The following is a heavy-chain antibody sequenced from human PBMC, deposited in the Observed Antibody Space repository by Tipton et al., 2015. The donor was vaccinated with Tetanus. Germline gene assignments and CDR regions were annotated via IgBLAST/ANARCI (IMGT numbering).Heavy chain of an antibody. J-gene: IGHJ5*02. CDR2: ISSSGTTM. Sequence: SLRLSCAVSGLTFSTSGYHWVRQAPGKGLEWISYISSSGTTMYYADSVKGRFTISRDNAKNSLFLQMNSLRDEDTAVYYCVNFATSWGQGTLVTVSP. CDR1: GLTFSTSG. CDR3: VNFATS. V-gene: IGHV3-48*02.